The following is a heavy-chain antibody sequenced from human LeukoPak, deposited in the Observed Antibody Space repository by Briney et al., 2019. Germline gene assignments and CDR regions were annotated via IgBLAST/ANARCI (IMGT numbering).Heavy chain of an antibody. D-gene: IGHD3-10*01. CDR1: GFTFSASA. Sequence: GGSLKLSCAASGFTFSASAMHWVRQAPGKGLEWVAVISYDGSNKYYADSVKGRFTISRDNSKNTLYLQMNSLRAEDTAVYYCVFEGRADAFDIWGQGTMVTVSS. J-gene: IGHJ3*02. CDR2: ISYDGSNK. CDR3: VFEGRADAFDI. V-gene: IGHV3-30*04.